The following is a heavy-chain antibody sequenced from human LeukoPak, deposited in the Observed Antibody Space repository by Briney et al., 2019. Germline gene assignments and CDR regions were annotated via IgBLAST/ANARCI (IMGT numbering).Heavy chain of an antibody. Sequence: SETLSLTCTVSGGSTSSYYWSWIRQPPGKGLEWIGYIYYSGSTNYNPSLKSRVTISVDTSKNQFSLRLSSVTAADTAVYYCARQGSLGRTVDYWGQGTLVTVSS. CDR2: IYYSGST. V-gene: IGHV4-59*08. J-gene: IGHJ4*02. CDR1: GGSTSSYY. CDR3: ARQGSLGRTVDY.